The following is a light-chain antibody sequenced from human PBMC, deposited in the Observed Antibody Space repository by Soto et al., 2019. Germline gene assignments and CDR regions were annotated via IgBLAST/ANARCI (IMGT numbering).Light chain of an antibody. Sequence: EIVLTQSPGTLSLSPGARATLSCRASQSVSSSYLAWYQQKPGQAHRLLIYGASSRATGIPDRFSGSGSGTDFALTISRLEPEDFAVYYCQQYDNSPPYTFGQGTKLEIK. CDR3: QQYDNSPPYT. CDR2: GAS. J-gene: IGKJ2*01. CDR1: QSVSSSY. V-gene: IGKV3-20*01.